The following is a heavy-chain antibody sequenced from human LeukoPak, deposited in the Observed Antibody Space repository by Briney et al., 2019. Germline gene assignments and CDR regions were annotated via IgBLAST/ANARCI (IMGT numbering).Heavy chain of an antibody. Sequence: PSETLSLTCTVSGGSISSGSYYWSWIRQPAGKGLEWIGRMYISGSTNYNPSLKSRVTISVDTSKNQFSLKLSSVTAADTAVYYCARRLLWFGELSIGPLWNYFDYWGQGTLVTVSS. D-gene: IGHD3-10*01. J-gene: IGHJ4*02. V-gene: IGHV4-61*02. CDR3: ARRLLWFGELSIGPLWNYFDY. CDR1: GGSISSGSYY. CDR2: MYISGST.